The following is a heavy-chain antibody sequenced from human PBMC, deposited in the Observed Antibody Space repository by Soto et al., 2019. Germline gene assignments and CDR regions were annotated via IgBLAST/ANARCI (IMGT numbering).Heavy chain of an antibody. V-gene: IGHV3-48*01. D-gene: IGHD4-4*01. CDR3: ARVPYSKYYYYYMDV. CDR2: ISSSSSNI. J-gene: IGHJ6*03. CDR1: GFTFSSYS. Sequence: EVQLVESGGGLVQPGGSLRLSCAGSGFTFSSYSMNWVRQAPGKGLEWVSYISSSSSNIYYADSVKGRFTISRDNAKNSLYLQMNSLRAEDTAVYYCARVPYSKYYYYYMDVWGKGTTVTVSS.